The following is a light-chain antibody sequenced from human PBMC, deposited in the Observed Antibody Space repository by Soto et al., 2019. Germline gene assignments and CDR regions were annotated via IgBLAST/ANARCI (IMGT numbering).Light chain of an antibody. V-gene: IGLV1-47*02. J-gene: IGLJ3*02. CDR1: SSNIGTNH. CDR2: AND. CDR3: AAWDDSLSGLV. Sequence: QSVLAQPLSASGTPGQRVTISCSGSSSNIGTNHVYWYQQLPGTAPRLLIYANDYRPSGVPDRFSGSKSGTSASLAISGLRSEDEADYHCAAWDDSLSGLVSGGGTKVTVL.